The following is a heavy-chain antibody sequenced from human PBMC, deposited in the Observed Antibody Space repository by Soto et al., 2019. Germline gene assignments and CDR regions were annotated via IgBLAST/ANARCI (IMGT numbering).Heavy chain of an antibody. CDR3: ARDDEYVWGSHRQLDY. CDR2: ISYDGNNK. V-gene: IGHV3-30*03. D-gene: IGHD3-16*02. CDR1: GVTFSCYG. Sequence: PGWSLILSCAASGVTFSCYGIHWVRQAPGKGLEWVAVISYDGNNKNYADSVKGRFTISSDNSKNTLYLQMDSLGAEDTAGDYCARDDEYVWGSHRQLDYWGQGT. J-gene: IGHJ4*02.